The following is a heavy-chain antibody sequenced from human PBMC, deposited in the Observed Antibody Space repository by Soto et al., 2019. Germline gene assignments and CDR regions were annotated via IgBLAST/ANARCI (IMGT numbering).Heavy chain of an antibody. CDR3: ARGGAWTPEGLGY. CDR1: GYTLSSFA. J-gene: IGHJ4*02. D-gene: IGHD2-15*01. CDR2: ISSDVVNY. V-gene: IGHV3-30-3*01. Sequence: QVQLVESGGGVVQPGRSLRLSCAASGYTLSSFAMHWVRQAPGKGLEWLAVISSDVVNYYYAESVKGRFTISRDNSKNTLYLQMNSLRNEDTAVYYCARGGAWTPEGLGYWGQGTLVTVSS.